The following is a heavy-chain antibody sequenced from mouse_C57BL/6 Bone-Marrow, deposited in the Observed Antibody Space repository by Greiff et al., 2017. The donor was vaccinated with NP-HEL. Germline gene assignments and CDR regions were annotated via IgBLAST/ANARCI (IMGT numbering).Heavy chain of an antibody. CDR1: GYTFTSYW. CDR3: ARPYYDYDGGYFDY. J-gene: IGHJ2*01. Sequence: QVQLQQPGAELVKPGASVKLSCKASGYTFTSYWMHWVKQRPGQGLEWIGMIHPNSGSTNYNEKFKSKATLTVDKSSSTAYMQLSSLTSEDSAVYYCARPYYDYDGGYFDYWGQGTTLTVPS. D-gene: IGHD2-4*01. V-gene: IGHV1-64*01. CDR2: IHPNSGST.